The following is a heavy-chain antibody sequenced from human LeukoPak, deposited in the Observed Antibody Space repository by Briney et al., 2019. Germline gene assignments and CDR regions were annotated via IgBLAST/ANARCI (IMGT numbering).Heavy chain of an antibody. CDR2: ISSSSSTI. Sequence: GGSLRLSCAASGFTFSSYSMNWVRQAPGKGLEWVSYISSSSSTIYYADSVKGRFTISRDNAKNSLYLRMNSLRAEDTALYYCAKDSLNGAAAGDFDYWGQGTLVTVSS. V-gene: IGHV3-48*04. D-gene: IGHD6-13*01. CDR1: GFTFSSYS. J-gene: IGHJ4*02. CDR3: AKDSLNGAAAGDFDY.